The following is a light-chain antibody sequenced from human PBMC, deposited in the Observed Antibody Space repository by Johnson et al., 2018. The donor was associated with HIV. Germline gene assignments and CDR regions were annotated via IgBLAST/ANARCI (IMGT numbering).Light chain of an antibody. CDR1: SSNIGNNY. Sequence: QLVLTQPPSVSAAPGQKVTISCSGSSSNIGNNYVSWYQQLPVTAPKLLIYDNNKRPSGIPDRFSGSKSGTSATLGITGLQTGDEADYYCGAWDSSLTTYVCGTGTKVTVL. J-gene: IGLJ1*01. CDR2: DNN. V-gene: IGLV1-51*01. CDR3: GAWDSSLTTYV.